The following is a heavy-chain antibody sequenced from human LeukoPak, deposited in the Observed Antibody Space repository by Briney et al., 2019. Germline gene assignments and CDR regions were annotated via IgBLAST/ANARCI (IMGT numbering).Heavy chain of an antibody. V-gene: IGHV4-34*01. Sequence: SETLSLTCAVYGGSFSGYYWSWIRQPPGKGLEWIGEINHSGSTNYNPSLKSRVTISVDTSKNQFSLKLSSVIAADTAVYYCARGTGNGYSFDYWGQGTLVTVSS. CDR2: INHSGST. D-gene: IGHD3-3*01. CDR1: GGSFSGYY. J-gene: IGHJ4*02. CDR3: ARGTGNGYSFDY.